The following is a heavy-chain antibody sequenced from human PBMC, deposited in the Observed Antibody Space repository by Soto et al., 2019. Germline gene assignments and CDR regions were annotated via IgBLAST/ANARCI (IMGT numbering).Heavy chain of an antibody. J-gene: IGHJ6*02. CDR1: GGSISSGGYY. Sequence: QVQLQESGPGLVKPSQTLSLTCTVSGGSISSGGYYWSWIRQHPGKGLEWIGYIYYSGSTYYNPSLKSRVTISVDTSKNQFSLKLSSVTAADTPVYYCARSLPAQTYYYGSGSLNYYGMDVWGQGTTVTVSS. CDR2: IYYSGST. D-gene: IGHD3-10*01. CDR3: ARSLPAQTYYYGSGSLNYYGMDV. V-gene: IGHV4-31*03.